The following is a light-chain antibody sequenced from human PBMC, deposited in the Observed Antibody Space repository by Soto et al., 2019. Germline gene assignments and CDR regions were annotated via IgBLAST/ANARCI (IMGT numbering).Light chain of an antibody. V-gene: IGKV3-20*01. CDR2: GAS. J-gene: IGKJ5*01. CDR3: QQYSVLPMT. Sequence: EIVLTQSPATLPVSPGQRSILSSTASPTVNNNYLDWCQQKPGQAPSLLIYGASRRAIGIPDRFSGSASGTDFTFTISRLETEDFAAYFCQQYSVLPMTFGQGTRLEIK. CDR1: PTVNNNY.